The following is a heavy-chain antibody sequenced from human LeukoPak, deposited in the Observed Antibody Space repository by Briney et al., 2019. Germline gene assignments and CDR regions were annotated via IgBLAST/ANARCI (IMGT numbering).Heavy chain of an antibody. CDR3: AKAYDYGDYSFDY. J-gene: IGHJ4*02. V-gene: IGHV3-7*03. D-gene: IGHD4-17*01. Sequence: PGGSLRLSCAASGFPFSPYWMSWVRQAPGKGLEWVATIKQDGSEKYYVDAVRGRFTISRDNAKNSLYLQMNSLRAEDTALYYCAKAYDYGDYSFDYWGQGTLVTVSS. CDR2: IKQDGSEK. CDR1: GFPFSPYW.